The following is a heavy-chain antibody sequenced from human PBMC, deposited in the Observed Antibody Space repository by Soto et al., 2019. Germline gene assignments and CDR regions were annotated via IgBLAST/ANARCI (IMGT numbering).Heavy chain of an antibody. CDR3: ARLRPPRYCSSTSCPRKDYYGMDV. J-gene: IGHJ6*02. CDR1: GGSFSGYY. V-gene: IGHV4-34*01. Sequence: SETLSLTCAVYGGSFSGYYWSWIRQPPGKGLEWIGEINHSGSTNYNPSLKSRVTISVDTSKNQFSLKLSSVTAADTAVYYCARLRPPRYCSSTSCPRKDYYGMDVWGQGTTVTSP. D-gene: IGHD2-2*01. CDR2: INHSGST.